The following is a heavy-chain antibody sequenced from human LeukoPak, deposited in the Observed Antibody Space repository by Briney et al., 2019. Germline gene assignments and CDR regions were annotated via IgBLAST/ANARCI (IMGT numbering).Heavy chain of an antibody. CDR2: ISAYNGNT. V-gene: IGHV1-18*01. CDR1: GYTFTSYG. D-gene: IGHD2-2*01. CDR3: ARDACSSTSCYEGVTSDY. J-gene: IGHJ4*02. Sequence: ASVKVSCKASGYTFTSYGISWVRQAPGQGLEWMGWISAYNGNTNYAQKLQGRVTMTTDTSTSTAYMDLRSLRSDDTAVYYCARDACSSTSCYEGVTSDYWGEGTLVTVSS.